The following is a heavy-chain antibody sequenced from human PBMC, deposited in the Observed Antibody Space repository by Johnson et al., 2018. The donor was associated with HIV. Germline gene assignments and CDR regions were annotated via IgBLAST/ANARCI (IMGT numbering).Heavy chain of an antibody. CDR3: AKDASGSYSRAQSISDAFDI. J-gene: IGHJ3*02. CDR1: GFTFSSYA. Sequence: QLVESGGGVVQPGRSLRLSCAASGFTFSSYAMHWVRQAPGKGLEWVTVISYDGSNKYYADSVKGRFTISRDNSKNTLYLQMNSLRTEDTALYYCAKDASGSYSRAQSISDAFDIWGQGTMVTVSS. D-gene: IGHD1-26*01. V-gene: IGHV3-30*04. CDR2: ISYDGSNK.